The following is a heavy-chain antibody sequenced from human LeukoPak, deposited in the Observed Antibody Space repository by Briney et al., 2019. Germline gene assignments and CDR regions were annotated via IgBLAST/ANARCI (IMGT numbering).Heavy chain of an antibody. D-gene: IGHD1-1*01. CDR3: ARQAWNYFDY. CDR2: IYYSGSA. V-gene: IGHV4-39*01. Sequence: SQTLSLTCAVSGGSISSSSYYWGWIRQPPGKGLEWIGTIYYSGSAYYNPSLKSRVTISVDTSKSQFSLKLSSVTAADTAVYYCARQAWNYFDYWGQGTLVTVSS. CDR1: GGSISSSSYY. J-gene: IGHJ4*02.